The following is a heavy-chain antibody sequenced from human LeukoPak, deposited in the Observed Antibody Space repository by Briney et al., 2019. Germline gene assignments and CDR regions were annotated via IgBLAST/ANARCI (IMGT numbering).Heavy chain of an antibody. CDR3: ARGAVAVAIDY. CDR2: IIPILGIA. J-gene: IGHJ4*02. Sequence: SVKVSCKASGGTFSSYAISWVRQAPGQGLEWMGRIIPILGIANYAQKFQGRVTITADKSTSTAYMELSSLRSEDTAVYYCARGAVAVAIDYWGQGTLVTVSA. V-gene: IGHV1-69*04. CDR1: GGTFSSYA. D-gene: IGHD6-19*01.